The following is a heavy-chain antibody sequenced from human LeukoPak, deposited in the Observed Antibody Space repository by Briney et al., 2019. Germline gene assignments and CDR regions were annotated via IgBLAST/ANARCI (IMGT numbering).Heavy chain of an antibody. CDR2: IYYSGST. J-gene: IGHJ4*02. V-gene: IGHV4-39*01. D-gene: IGHD3-22*01. CDR3: ARLVRDYYDSSGVGY. Sequence: PSETLSLTCTVSGGSISSGSYFWGWIRQPPGKGLEWIGSIYYSGSTYYNPSLKSRVTISVDTSKNQFSLKLSSVTAADTAVYYCARLVRDYYDSSGVGYWGQGTLVTVSS. CDR1: GGSISSGSYF.